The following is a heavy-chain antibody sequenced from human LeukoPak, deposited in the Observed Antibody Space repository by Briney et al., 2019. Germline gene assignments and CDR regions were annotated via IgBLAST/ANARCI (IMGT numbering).Heavy chain of an antibody. J-gene: IGHJ3*02. Sequence: GGSLRLSCAASGFTFSSYGMHWVRQAPGKGLEWVAVISYDGNNKYYADSVKGRFTIPRDNSKNTLYLQMNSLRAEDTAVYYCAREGNENYYDSSVTLRALVSAFDIWGQGTMVTVSS. V-gene: IGHV3-30*03. CDR3: AREGNENYYDSSVTLRALVSAFDI. CDR1: GFTFSSYG. D-gene: IGHD3-22*01. CDR2: ISYDGNNK.